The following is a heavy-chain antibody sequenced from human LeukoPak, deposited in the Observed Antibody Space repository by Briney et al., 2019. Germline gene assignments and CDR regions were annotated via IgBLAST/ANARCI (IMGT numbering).Heavy chain of an antibody. D-gene: IGHD2-21*01. CDR2: IYYSGST. J-gene: IGHJ4*02. Sequence: SETLSLTCTVSGGSISSYYWSWIRQPPGKGLEWIGYIYYSGSTNCNLSLKSRVTISVDTSKNQFSLKLSSVTAADTAVYYCARVGLEILVDWGQGTLVTVSS. CDR1: GGSISSYY. CDR3: ARVGLEILVD. V-gene: IGHV4-59*01.